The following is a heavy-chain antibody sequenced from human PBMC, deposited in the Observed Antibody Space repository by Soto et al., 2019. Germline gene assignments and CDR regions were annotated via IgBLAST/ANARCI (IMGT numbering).Heavy chain of an antibody. CDR2: IWYDGSNK. D-gene: IGHD3-10*01. CDR3: ARALYGSGSCRWSDYYYYGMDV. Sequence: QVPLVESGGGVVQPGRSLRLSCAASGFTFSSYGMHWVRQAPGKGLEWVAVIWYDGSNKYYADSVKGRFTISRDNSKRPRYLKMNGLGAEDRAVHYCARALYGSGSCRWSDYYYYGMDVWGQGTTVTVSS. CDR1: GFTFSSYG. V-gene: IGHV3-33*01. J-gene: IGHJ6*02.